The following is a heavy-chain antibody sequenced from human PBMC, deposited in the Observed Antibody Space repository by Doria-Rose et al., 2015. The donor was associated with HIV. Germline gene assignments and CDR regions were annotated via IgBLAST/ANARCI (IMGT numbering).Heavy chain of an antibody. CDR2: IYSSGST. Sequence: SWIRQPAGKGLEWIGRIYSSGSTDCNPSLKSRVTISVDTSKNQLSLNLTSVTAADTAVYYCARDGTYCITPTCYNWFDPWGQGTQVTVSS. J-gene: IGHJ5*02. V-gene: IGHV4-61*02. D-gene: IGHD2-2*01. CDR3: ARDGTYCITPTCYNWFDP.